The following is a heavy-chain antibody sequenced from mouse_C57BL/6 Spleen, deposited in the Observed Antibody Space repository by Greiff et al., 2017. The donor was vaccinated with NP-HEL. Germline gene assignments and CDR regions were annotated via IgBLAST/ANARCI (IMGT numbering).Heavy chain of an antibody. J-gene: IGHJ3*01. CDR2: INPGSGGT. D-gene: IGHD1-1*01. Sequence: QVQLKQSGAELVRPGTSVKVSCKASGYAFTNYLIEWVKQRPGQGLEWIGVINPGSGGTNYNEKFKGKATLTADKSSSTAYMQLSSLTSEDSAVYFCARWEVITTVVARAYWGQGTLVTVSA. CDR1: GYAFTNYL. CDR3: ARWEVITTVVARAY. V-gene: IGHV1-54*01.